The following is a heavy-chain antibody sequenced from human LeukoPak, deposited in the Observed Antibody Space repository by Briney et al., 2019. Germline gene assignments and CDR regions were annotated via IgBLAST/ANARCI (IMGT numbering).Heavy chain of an antibody. CDR2: IYYSGST. J-gene: IGHJ3*02. Sequence: SETLSLTCTVSGGSISSYYWSWIRQPPGKGLEWIGYIYYSGSTYYNPSLKSRVTMSLDTSKNQFSLKLSPVTAADTAVYCARDGPYCYDGSGYYDAFDIWGQGTMVTVSS. CDR3: ARDGPYCYDGSGYYDAFDI. CDR1: GGSISSYY. D-gene: IGHD3-22*01. V-gene: IGHV4-59*12.